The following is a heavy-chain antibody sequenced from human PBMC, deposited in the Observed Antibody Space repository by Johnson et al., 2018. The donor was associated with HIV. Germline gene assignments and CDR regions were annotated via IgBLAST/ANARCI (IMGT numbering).Heavy chain of an antibody. CDR3: ARDRVAVAGNAFDI. Sequence: QMLLVESGGGVVQPGRSLRLSCEASGFTFSNFVMHWVRQAPGKGLEWLTSISYDGANKYYADSVRGRFTISRDNSRNTLYLQMSSLRAEDTAVYYCARDRVAVAGNAFDIWGQGTMVTVSS. D-gene: IGHD6-19*01. V-gene: IGHV3-30*15. CDR2: ISYDGANK. J-gene: IGHJ3*02. CDR1: GFTFSNFV.